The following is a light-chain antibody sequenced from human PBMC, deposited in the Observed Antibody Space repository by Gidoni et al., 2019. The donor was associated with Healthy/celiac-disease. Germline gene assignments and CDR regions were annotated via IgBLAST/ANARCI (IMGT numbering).Light chain of an antibody. J-gene: IGKJ5*01. Sequence: DSVLTQSSAPLSLSPGEIATLSCGASQSVSSSYLAWYQQKPGLAPMLLLYDASSRSTGIPDRFSGSRSATDFTLPIIRLEPEDFAVYYCQQYGSSPPLTFGQGTRLEIK. CDR1: QSVSSSY. V-gene: IGKV3D-20*01. CDR2: DAS. CDR3: QQYGSSPPLT.